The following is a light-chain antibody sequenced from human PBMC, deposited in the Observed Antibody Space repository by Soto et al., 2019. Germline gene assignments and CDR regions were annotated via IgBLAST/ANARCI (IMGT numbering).Light chain of an antibody. CDR3: ETWDSNTHV. CDR2: LEGSGSH. CDR1: SGHSSYI. Sequence: QSVLTQSSSASASLGSSVKLTCTLSSGHSSYIIAWHQQQPGKAPRYLMKLEGSGSHNKGSGVPDRFSGSSSGADRYLTISNLQFEDEADYYCETWDSNTHVFGGGIKLTVL. J-gene: IGLJ3*02. V-gene: IGLV4-60*02.